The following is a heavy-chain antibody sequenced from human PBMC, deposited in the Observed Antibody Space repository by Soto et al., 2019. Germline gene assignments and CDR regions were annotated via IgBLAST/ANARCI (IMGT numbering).Heavy chain of an antibody. CDR1: GGSISSGGYY. D-gene: IGHD3-10*01. V-gene: IGHV4-31*03. CDR2: IYYSGST. Sequence: QVKLQEPGPGLVKPSQTLSLTCTVSGGSISSGGYYWSWIRQPPGKGLEWIGYIYYSGSTYYNPSLKSRVTISVDTSKNQFSLKLSSVTAADTAVYYCARGVTMVRGVIHTPYFDYWGQGTLVTVSS. J-gene: IGHJ4*02. CDR3: ARGVTMVRGVIHTPYFDY.